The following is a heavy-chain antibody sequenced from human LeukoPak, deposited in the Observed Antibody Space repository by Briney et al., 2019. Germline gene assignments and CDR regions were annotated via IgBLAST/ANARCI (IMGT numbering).Heavy chain of an antibody. J-gene: IGHJ4*02. CDR3: ARLVTFGGVIVTDY. CDR1: GGSISSSTYY. CDR2: IYYSGST. V-gene: IGHV4-39*01. D-gene: IGHD3-16*02. Sequence: SETLSLTCTVSGGSISSSTYYWGWIRQPPGKGLEWIGTIYYSGSTYYNPSLKSRVTISVDTSKNQFSLKLSSVTAADTAVYFCARLVTFGGVIVTDYWGQGTLVTVSS.